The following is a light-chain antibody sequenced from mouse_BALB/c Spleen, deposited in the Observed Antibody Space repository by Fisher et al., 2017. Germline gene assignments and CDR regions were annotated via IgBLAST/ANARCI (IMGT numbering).Light chain of an antibody. V-gene: IGKV4-57*01. Sequence: IVMTQSTAILSASPGEKVTMTCRASSSVSYMHWFQQKPGTSPKLWIYSTSNLASGVPARFSGSGSGTSYSLTISSMEAEDAATYYCQQWSSNPLTFGAGTKLELK. J-gene: IGKJ5*01. CDR2: STS. CDR1: SSVSY. CDR3: QQWSSNPLT.